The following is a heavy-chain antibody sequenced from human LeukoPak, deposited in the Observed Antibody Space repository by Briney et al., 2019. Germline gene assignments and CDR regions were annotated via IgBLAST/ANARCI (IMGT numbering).Heavy chain of an antibody. D-gene: IGHD3-10*01. CDR1: GFIFSNYA. CDR2: ISSDGSKT. CDR3: ARDSTYWYDSGSSGPHYFNY. V-gene: IGHV3-30*01. Sequence: GRSPRLSCAASGFIFSNYAMHWVRQAPGKGLEWVALISSDGSKTYHADSVKGRFSISRDNSKNTLYLQLNSLRAEDTSVYYCARDSTYWYDSGSSGPHYFNYWGQGTLVTVSS. J-gene: IGHJ4*02.